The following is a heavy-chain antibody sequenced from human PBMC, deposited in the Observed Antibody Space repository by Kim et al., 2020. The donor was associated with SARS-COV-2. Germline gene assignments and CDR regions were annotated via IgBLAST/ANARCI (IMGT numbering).Heavy chain of an antibody. J-gene: IGHJ4*02. CDR3: ARGRSSLGV. V-gene: IGHV3-7*01. CDR2: SGK. D-gene: IGHD6-13*01. Sequence: SGKELGASVQGRFTTSTDKAKNSLYLQMNSLRAEDTAVYYCARGRSSLGVWGQGTLVTVSS.